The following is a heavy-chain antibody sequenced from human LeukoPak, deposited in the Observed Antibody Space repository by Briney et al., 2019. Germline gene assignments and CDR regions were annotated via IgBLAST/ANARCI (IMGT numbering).Heavy chain of an antibody. CDR2: IYTSGST. CDR1: GGSIGSYY. CDR3: ARETTTTTVIDY. D-gene: IGHD4-17*01. Sequence: PSETLSLTCTVSGGSIGSYYWSWIRQPAGKGLEWIGRIYTSGSTNYNPSLKSRVTMSVDTSRNQFSLKLSSVTAADTAVYYCARETTTTTVIDYWGQGTLVTVSS. V-gene: IGHV4-4*07. J-gene: IGHJ4*02.